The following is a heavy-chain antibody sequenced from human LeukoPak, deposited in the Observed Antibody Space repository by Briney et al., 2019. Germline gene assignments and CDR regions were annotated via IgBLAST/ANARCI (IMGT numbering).Heavy chain of an antibody. V-gene: IGHV3-7*01. D-gene: IGHD3-16*02. CDR2: IKQDGSEK. CDR3: ARDSRRALWGSYRRSLFDY. CDR1: GFTFSSYW. J-gene: IGHJ4*02. Sequence: GGSLRLSCAASGFTFSSYWMSWVRQAPGKGLEWVANIKQDGSEKYYVDSVKGRFTISRDNAKNSLYLQMNSLRAEDTAVYYCARDSRRALWGSYRRSLFDYWGQGTLVTVSS.